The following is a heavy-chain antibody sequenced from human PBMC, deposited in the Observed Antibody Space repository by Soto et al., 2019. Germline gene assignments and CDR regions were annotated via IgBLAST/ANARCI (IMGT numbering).Heavy chain of an antibody. V-gene: IGHV1-3*01. CDR1: GYTFTIYA. CDR2: INAGNGNT. D-gene: IGHD3-10*01. J-gene: IGHJ3*02. CDR3: ARDYYGSGSYYSPRFDT. Sequence: ASVKVSCKASGYTFTIYAMHWVRQAPGQRLEWMGWINAGNGNTKYSQKFQGRVTITRDTSASTAYMELSSLRSEDTAVYYCARDYYGSGSYYSPRFDTWGQGTMVTVSS.